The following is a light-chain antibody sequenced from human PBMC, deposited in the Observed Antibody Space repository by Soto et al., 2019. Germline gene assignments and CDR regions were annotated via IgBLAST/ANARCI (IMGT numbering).Light chain of an antibody. CDR2: DAS. CDR3: QHYNSYSEA. V-gene: IGKV1-5*01. Sequence: DIQMTQSPSTLSASVVDIVTITCRASQSISSWLAWYQQKPGKAPKLLIYDASSLESGVPSRFSGSGSGTEFTLTISSLQPDGFATYYCQHYNSYSEAFGQGTKVDIK. CDR1: QSISSW. J-gene: IGKJ1*01.